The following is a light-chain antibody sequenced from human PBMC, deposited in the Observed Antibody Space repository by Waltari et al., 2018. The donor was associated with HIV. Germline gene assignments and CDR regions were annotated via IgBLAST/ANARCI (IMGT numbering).Light chain of an antibody. V-gene: IGLV1-40*01. CDR2: GNS. Sequence: QSVLTQPPSVSGAPGQRVTISCTGSGSNFGANYDAHWYYQLPGKAPKLLIFGNSNRPSGVPGRFSGSRSGTSASLAITGLQAEDEGDYYCAAWDDNLSGLFGGGTKLTVL. CDR3: AAWDDNLSGL. CDR1: GSNFGANYD. J-gene: IGLJ2*01.